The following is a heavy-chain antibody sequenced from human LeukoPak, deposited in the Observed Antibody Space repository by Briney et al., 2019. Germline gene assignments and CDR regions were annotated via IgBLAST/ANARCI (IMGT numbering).Heavy chain of an antibody. CDR1: GYTFTRYA. J-gene: IGHJ4*02. Sequence: ASVKVSCKASGYTFTRYATNWLRQAPGQGLEWMGWINMYTANPAYAQGFTERFVFSLDTSVTTAYLQIGNLKTEDTAVYYCARHDNDDDFDYWGQGTLVTVSS. CDR2: INMYTANP. CDR3: ARHDNDDDFDY. V-gene: IGHV7-4-1*01. D-gene: IGHD3-16*01.